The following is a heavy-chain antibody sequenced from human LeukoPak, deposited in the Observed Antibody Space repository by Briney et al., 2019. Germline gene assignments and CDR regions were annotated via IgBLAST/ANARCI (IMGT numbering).Heavy chain of an antibody. V-gene: IGHV4-39*01. CDR1: GGSISSRNYY. CDR2: MYHTGNI. J-gene: IGHJ4*02. CDR3: ARHLYYYGSGSRYFDY. Sequence: PSETPSLTCTVSGGSISSRNYYWGWIRQPPGKGLEWIGSMYHTGNIYHNPSLESRASISVDTSKNQFSVRLSSVTAADTAVYYCARHLYYYGSGSRYFDYWGQGTLVTVSS. D-gene: IGHD3-10*01.